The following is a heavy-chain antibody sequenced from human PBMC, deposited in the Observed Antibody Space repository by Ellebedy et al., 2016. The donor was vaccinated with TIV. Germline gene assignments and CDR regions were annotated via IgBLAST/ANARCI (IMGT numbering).Heavy chain of an antibody. CDR3: TRDFHP. CDR2: ITGSGAST. Sequence: GESLKISCAASGFTFSSNAMTWVRQAPGKGLEWVSTITGSGASTFHADSVRGRFTISRDNSKSTVFLHLNSLRAEDTAVYYCTRDFHPWGQGTLVTVSS. J-gene: IGHJ5*02. CDR1: GFTFSSNA. V-gene: IGHV3-23*01. D-gene: IGHD2/OR15-2a*01.